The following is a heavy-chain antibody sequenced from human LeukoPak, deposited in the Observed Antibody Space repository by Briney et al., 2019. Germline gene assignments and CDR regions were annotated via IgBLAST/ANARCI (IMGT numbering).Heavy chain of an antibody. CDR3: AREDYYGSGAFDI. CDR2: INSDGSST. Sequence: GGSLRLSCAASGFTFSSYWMHWVRQAPGKGLVWVSRINSDGSSTSYADSVRGRFTISRDNAKNTLYLQMNSLRAEDTAVYYCAREDYYGSGAFDIWGQGTMVTVSS. J-gene: IGHJ3*02. V-gene: IGHV3-74*01. CDR1: GFTFSSYW. D-gene: IGHD3-10*01.